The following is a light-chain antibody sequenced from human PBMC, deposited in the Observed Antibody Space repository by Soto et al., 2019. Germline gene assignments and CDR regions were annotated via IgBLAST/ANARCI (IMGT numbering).Light chain of an antibody. V-gene: IGKV3-15*01. Sequence: EVVMTQSPATLSVSPGDTATLACRASRTVSVNVAWYQQKPGQAPRLLIFGASTRATGIPAMFSGGGSGTEFTLTVSSLQSEDFAVYYCQQYSSWPPLAFGGGTKVEI. CDR3: QQYSSWPPLA. CDR2: GAS. CDR1: RTVSVN. J-gene: IGKJ4*01.